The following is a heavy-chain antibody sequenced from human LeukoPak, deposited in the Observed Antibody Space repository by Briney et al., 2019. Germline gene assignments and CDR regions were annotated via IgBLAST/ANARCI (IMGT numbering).Heavy chain of an antibody. CDR1: GGSISSSSYY. Sequence: ASETLSLTCTVSGGSISSSSYYWGWIRQPPGKGLEWIGSIYYSGSTYYNPSLKSRVTISVDTSKNQFSLKLSSVTAADTAVYYCARVDSGYDYGDYYYMDVWGKGTTVTVSS. CDR3: ARVDSGYDYGDYYYMDV. J-gene: IGHJ6*03. V-gene: IGHV4-39*07. CDR2: IYYSGST. D-gene: IGHD5-12*01.